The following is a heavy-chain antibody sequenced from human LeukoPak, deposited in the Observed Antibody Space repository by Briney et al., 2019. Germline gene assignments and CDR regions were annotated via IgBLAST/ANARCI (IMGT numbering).Heavy chain of an antibody. CDR3: VRASQGYFQS. CDR1: GFDFGAHE. CDR2: IRNKAHTFST. J-gene: IGHJ1*01. Sequence: GGSLRLSCAASGFDFGAHEMDWVRQAPGKGLDGVGRIRNKAHTFSTEYAASVRGRFTVSRDDSKNSLSLQMNSLRIEDTAVYYCVRASQGYFQSWGQGTLVTVSS. V-gene: IGHV3-72*01.